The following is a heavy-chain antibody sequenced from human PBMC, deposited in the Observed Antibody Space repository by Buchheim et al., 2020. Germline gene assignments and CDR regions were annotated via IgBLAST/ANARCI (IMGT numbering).Heavy chain of an antibody. CDR2: IYYTGTT. D-gene: IGHD2-8*02. Sequence: QVQLQESGPGLVKPSETLSLTCIVSGGSFSGHYWSWIRQPPGKGLEWLGHIYYTGTTNYTPSLNSPVAISLDRSKNKFSLKVNSVTAVDTAVYYCARTPVGGWGKIDYWGQGTL. CDR3: ARTPVGGWGKIDY. V-gene: IGHV4-59*11. J-gene: IGHJ4*02. CDR1: GGSFSGHY.